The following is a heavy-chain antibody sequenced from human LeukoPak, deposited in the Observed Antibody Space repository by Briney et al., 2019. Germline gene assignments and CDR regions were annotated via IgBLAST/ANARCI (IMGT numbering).Heavy chain of an antibody. Sequence: RGSLRLSCAASEFTFSSYSMSWVRQAPGKGLEWVSSISSSSSYIYQADSVKGRFTISRDNAKNSLYLQMNSLRAEDTAVYYCANGGYYYVFDYWGQGTLVTVSS. CDR3: ANGGYYYVFDY. CDR1: EFTFSSYS. J-gene: IGHJ4*02. CDR2: ISSSSSYI. V-gene: IGHV3-21*01. D-gene: IGHD3-22*01.